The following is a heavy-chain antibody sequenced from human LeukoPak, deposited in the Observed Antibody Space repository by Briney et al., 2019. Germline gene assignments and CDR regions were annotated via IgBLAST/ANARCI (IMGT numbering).Heavy chain of an antibody. CDR2: ISGNNGKT. V-gene: IGHV1-18*01. CDR1: GYTFTSYG. D-gene: IGHD1-1*01. CDR3: SRDEKRMEANFDF. Sequence: ASVKVSCKASGYTFTSYGVSWMRQAPGQGLEWMGRISGNNGKTNYAQKFQGRVIMTTDTSTSTAYLELRSLRSDDTAVYYCSRDEKRMEANFDFWGQGTLVTVSS. J-gene: IGHJ4*02.